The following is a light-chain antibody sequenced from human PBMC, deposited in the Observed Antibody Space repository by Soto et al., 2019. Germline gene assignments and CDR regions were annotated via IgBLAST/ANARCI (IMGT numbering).Light chain of an antibody. Sequence: EIVLTQSPGTLSLSPGERATLSCRASQSVDSSYLSWYQHKPGQAPRLLIYATSSRATGIPDRFSGSGSGTDFTITISRLEPEDFAVYYCQRYGASSFTFGQGTNLEIK. V-gene: IGKV3-20*01. CDR3: QRYGASSFT. CDR2: ATS. CDR1: QSVDSSY. J-gene: IGKJ2*01.